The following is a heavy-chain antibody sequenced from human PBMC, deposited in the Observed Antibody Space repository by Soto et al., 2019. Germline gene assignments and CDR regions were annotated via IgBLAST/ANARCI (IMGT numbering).Heavy chain of an antibody. CDR1: GYTFTSYD. D-gene: IGHD3-3*01. V-gene: IGHV1-8*01. Sequence: ASVKVSCKASGYTFTSYDINWVRQATGQGLEWMGWMNPNSGNTGYAQKFQGRVTMTRNTSISTAYMELSSLRSEDTAVYYCARAYYDFWSGYHYYYYYYMDVWGKGTTVTVSS. J-gene: IGHJ6*03. CDR2: MNPNSGNT. CDR3: ARAYYDFWSGYHYYYYYYMDV.